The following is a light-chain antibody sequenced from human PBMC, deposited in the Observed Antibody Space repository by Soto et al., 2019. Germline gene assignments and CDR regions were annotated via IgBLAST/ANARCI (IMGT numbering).Light chain of an antibody. CDR2: SAS. J-gene: IGKJ4*01. Sequence: IRLTQSLGTLSLYKGERATLSCRASQSVSSSYLAWYQQKPGQAPGLLIYSASTSATGIRDRFSGSGSGTDLTLTISRLEPEDFAVYYCQQYGSSPLTFGGGTKVDIK. V-gene: IGKV3-20*01. CDR3: QQYGSSPLT. CDR1: QSVSSSY.